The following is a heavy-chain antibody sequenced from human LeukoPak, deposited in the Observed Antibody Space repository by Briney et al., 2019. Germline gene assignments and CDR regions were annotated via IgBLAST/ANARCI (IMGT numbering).Heavy chain of an antibody. CDR3: ARVSFGSGWYYYYYYMDV. V-gene: IGHV1-18*01. CDR1: GYTFTSYG. D-gene: IGHD6-19*01. CDR2: ISAYNGNT. J-gene: IGHJ6*03. Sequence: ASVKVSCKASGYTFTSYGISWVRQAPGQGLEWMGWISAYNGNTNYAQKLQGRVTMTTDTSTSTAYMELRSLRSDDTAVYYCARVSFGSGWYYYYYYMDVWGKGTTVTVSS.